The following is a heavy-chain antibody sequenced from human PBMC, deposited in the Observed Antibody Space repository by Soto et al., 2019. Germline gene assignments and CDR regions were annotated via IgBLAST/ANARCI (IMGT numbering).Heavy chain of an antibody. CDR2: VTPTGDYT. CDR1: GYTFTSHY. D-gene: IGHD3-22*01. J-gene: IGHJ3*02. V-gene: IGHV1-46*01. CDR3: TRRPPSSGHPGLYAFDI. Sequence: ASVKVSCKASGYTFTSHYMHCVRQAPGQGLEWMGIVTPTGDYTAYAQKFQGRVTMTRDTSATTVYMELSSLTSEDTAVYYCTRRPPSSGHPGLYAFDIWGQGTMVTVSS.